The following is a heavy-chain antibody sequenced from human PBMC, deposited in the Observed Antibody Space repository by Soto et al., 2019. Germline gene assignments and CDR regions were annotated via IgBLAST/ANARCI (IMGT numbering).Heavy chain of an antibody. CDR3: ARAYQLTYDCDD. Sequence: LRLSCSPSGVTFRRYAAHWVRQTPGKGLEWVTVISDDGSKTYYADSVKGRFSVSRDDSTNMVFLQMSSLRSEDTAVYHCARAYQLTYDCDDWGPGTPVTVSS. CDR1: GVTFRRYA. D-gene: IGHD2-21*02. CDR2: ISDDGSKT. J-gene: IGHJ4*02. V-gene: IGHV3-30*14.